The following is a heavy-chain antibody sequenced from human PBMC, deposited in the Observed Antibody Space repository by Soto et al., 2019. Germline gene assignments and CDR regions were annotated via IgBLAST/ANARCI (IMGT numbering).Heavy chain of an antibody. D-gene: IGHD1-26*01. CDR2: IIPIFGTA. Sequence: QVQLVQSGAEVKKPGSSVKVSCKASGGTFSSYSINWVRQDPGQGLEWMVEIIPIFGTAHYAQTFQGRVTITADESTSTAYMELSSLSSEDTAVYYCARDGGRHSGGIDYWGQGTLVTVSS. V-gene: IGHV1-69*01. CDR1: GGTFSSYS. J-gene: IGHJ4*02. CDR3: ARDGGRHSGGIDY.